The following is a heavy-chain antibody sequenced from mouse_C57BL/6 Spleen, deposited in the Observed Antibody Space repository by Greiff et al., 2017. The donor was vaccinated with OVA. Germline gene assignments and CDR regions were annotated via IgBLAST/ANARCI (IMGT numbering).Heavy chain of an antibody. J-gene: IGHJ4*01. Sequence: QVQLKQPGAELVMPGASVKLSCKASGYTFTSYWMHWVKQRPGQGLEWIGEIDPSDSYTNYNHKFKGQSTLTVDKSSSTAYMQLSSLTSEDSAVYYCARRGNWDAMDYWGQGTSVTVSS. V-gene: IGHV1-69*01. D-gene: IGHD4-1*01. CDR1: GYTFTSYW. CDR2: IDPSDSYT. CDR3: ARRGNWDAMDY.